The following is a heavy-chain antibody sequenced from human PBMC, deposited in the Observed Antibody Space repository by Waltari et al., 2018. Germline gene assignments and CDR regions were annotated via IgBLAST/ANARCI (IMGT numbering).Heavy chain of an antibody. CDR3: ARDEIAAAGKGAFDY. D-gene: IGHD6-13*01. Sequence: EVKKPGSSVKVSCKASGGTFSSYAISWVRQAPGQGLEWMGGIIPIFGTANYAQKFQGRVTITADESTSTAYMELSSLRSEDTAVYYCARDEIAAAGKGAFDYWGQGTLVTVSS. V-gene: IGHV1-69*13. J-gene: IGHJ4*02. CDR2: IIPIFGTA. CDR1: GGTFSSYA.